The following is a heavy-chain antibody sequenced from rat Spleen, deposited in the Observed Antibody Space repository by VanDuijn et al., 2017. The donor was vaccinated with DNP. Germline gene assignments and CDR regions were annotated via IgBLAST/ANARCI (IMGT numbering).Heavy chain of an antibody. J-gene: IGHJ2*01. CDR2: ISYDGSST. Sequence: EVQLVESGGGLVQPGRSLKLSCAASGFTFSDYNMAWVRQAPKKGLEWVATISYDGSSTYYRDSVKGRFTISRDNAKSTLYLQMDSLRSEDTATYYCARRYGGVDYWGQGVMVTVSS. D-gene: IGHD1-11*01. CDR3: ARRYGGVDY. CDR1: GFTFSDYN. V-gene: IGHV5-7*01.